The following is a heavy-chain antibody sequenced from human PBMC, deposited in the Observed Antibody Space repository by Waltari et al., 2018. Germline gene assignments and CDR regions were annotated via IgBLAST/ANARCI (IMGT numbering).Heavy chain of an antibody. CDR1: GFSFRSYT. D-gene: IGHD2-8*01. CDR2: SSPNSIKT. CDR3: ASDPSMQHVAAGGY. Sequence: EVQVVESGGGVVQPGGSLRLSCLTSGFSFRSYTMNWVRQAPGKGLELFSSSSPNSIKTYYLESVRGRFTISRDNARNSLYLQMDSLRVEDSAVYYCASDPSMQHVAAGGYWGQGTLVTVSS. V-gene: IGHV3-21*01. J-gene: IGHJ4*02.